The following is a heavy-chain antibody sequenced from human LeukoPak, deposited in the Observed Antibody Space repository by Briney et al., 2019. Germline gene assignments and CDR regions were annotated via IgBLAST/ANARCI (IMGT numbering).Heavy chain of an antibody. D-gene: IGHD4-17*01. CDR1: GVSISGYY. Sequence: SETLSLTCNVSGVSISGYYWSWIRQPPGKGLEWIGYTSYSGSANYNPSLRSRVTLSIDTSKNQLSLKMSSVTAADTAAYFCARRPYYGDYGHAFDVWGQGTMVTVSS. V-gene: IGHV4-59*08. CDR3: ARRPYYGDYGHAFDV. CDR2: TSYSGSA. J-gene: IGHJ3*01.